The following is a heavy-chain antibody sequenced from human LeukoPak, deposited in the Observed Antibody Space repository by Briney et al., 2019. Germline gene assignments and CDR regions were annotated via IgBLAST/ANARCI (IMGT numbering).Heavy chain of an antibody. V-gene: IGHV3-7*05. CDR2: IKQDGSEK. J-gene: IGHJ4*02. CDR3: ARDGGTAGEFDY. CDR1: GFTFSNYW. Sequence: PGGSLRLSCAASGFTFSNYWLTWVRQAPGKGLEWVANIKQDGSEKYYVDSVKGRFTISRDNAKNSLYLQMNSLRAEDTAVYYCARDGGTAGEFDYWGQGTLVTVSS. D-gene: IGHD2-15*01.